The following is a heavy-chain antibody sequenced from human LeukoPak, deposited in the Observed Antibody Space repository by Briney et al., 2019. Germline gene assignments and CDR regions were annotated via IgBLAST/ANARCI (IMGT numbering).Heavy chain of an antibody. D-gene: IGHD6-13*01. CDR2: IKQDGSKK. Sequence: PGGSLRLSCAASGFTFSSYWMSWVRQAPGKGLEWVANIKQDGSKKYYVDSVKGRFTISRDNAKNSLYLQMNSLRAEDTAVYYCARWRYSSSWYSYYFDYWGQGTLVTVSS. V-gene: IGHV3-7*01. CDR1: GFTFSSYW. CDR3: ARWRYSSSWYSYYFDY. J-gene: IGHJ4*02.